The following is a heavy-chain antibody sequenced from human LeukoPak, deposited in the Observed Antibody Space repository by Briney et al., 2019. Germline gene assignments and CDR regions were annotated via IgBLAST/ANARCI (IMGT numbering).Heavy chain of an antibody. CDR1: GGTFSSYA. J-gene: IGHJ4*02. CDR2: IIPIFGTA. CDR3: AGGDEGAAHLAWHY. Sequence: SVKVSCKASGGTFSSYAISWVRQAPGQGLEWMGGIIPIFGTANYAQKFQGRVTITTDESTSTAYMELNSLRSEDTAVYYCAGGDEGAAHLAWHYWGQGTLVTVSS. V-gene: IGHV1-69*05. D-gene: IGHD1-26*01.